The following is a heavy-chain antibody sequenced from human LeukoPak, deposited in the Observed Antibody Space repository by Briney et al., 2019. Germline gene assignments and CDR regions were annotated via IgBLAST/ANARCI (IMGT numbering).Heavy chain of an antibody. CDR1: GCTFSSYA. CDR3: ARDSGSHSPYFDY. D-gene: IGHD1-26*01. J-gene: IGHJ4*02. CDR2: IIPIFGIA. V-gene: IGHV1-69*04. Sequence: SVKVPCKASGCTFSSYAISWVRQAPGQGLEWMGRIIPIFGIANYAQKFQGRVTITADKSTSTAYMELSSLRSEDTAVYYCARDSGSHSPYFDYWGQGTLVTVSS.